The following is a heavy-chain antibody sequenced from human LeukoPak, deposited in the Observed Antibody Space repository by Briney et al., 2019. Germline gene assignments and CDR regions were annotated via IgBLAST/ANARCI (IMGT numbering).Heavy chain of an antibody. Sequence: SQTLSLTCAISGDSVSSNSAAWNWIRQSPSRGLEWLGRTYYRSKWYNDYAVSVKSRITINPDTSKNQFSLQLNSVTPEDTAVYYCARDVGEGGSGSYPVYYYYYMDVWGKGTTVTISS. J-gene: IGHJ6*03. D-gene: IGHD3-10*01. CDR2: TYYRSKWYN. CDR1: GDSVSSNSAA. V-gene: IGHV6-1*01. CDR3: ARDVGEGGSGSYPVYYYYYMDV.